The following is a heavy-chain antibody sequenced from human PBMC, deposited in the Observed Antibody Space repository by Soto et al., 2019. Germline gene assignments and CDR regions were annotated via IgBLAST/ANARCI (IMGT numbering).Heavy chain of an antibody. CDR1: GGTFSSYT. Sequence: QVQLVQSGAEVKKPGSSVKVSCKASGGTFSSYTISWVRQAPGQGLEWMGRIIPILGIANYAQKFQGRVTITADKSTSTAYMELSSLRSEDTAVYYCARSANYDFWSGYAIGGYYYYYMDVWGNGTTVTVSS. CDR3: ARSANYDFWSGYAIGGYYYYYMDV. V-gene: IGHV1-69*02. J-gene: IGHJ6*03. D-gene: IGHD3-3*01. CDR2: IIPILGIA.